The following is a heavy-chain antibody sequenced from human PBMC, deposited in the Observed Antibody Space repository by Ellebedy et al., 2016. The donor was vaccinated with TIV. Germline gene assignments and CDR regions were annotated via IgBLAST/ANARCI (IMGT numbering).Heavy chain of an antibody. J-gene: IGHJ4*02. V-gene: IGHV3-30*04. CDR2: IAYDGSNK. CDR3: VAIGGYSVNDGWGGY. CDR1: GFTFSRYA. D-gene: IGHD5/OR15-5a*01. Sequence: PGGSLRLSCAGSGFTFSRYAMHWVRQAPGKGLEWVTLIAYDGSNKFYIDSVKGRFTISRDNAKNTVYLQMNSLRTEDTAVYYCVAIGGYSVNDGWGGYWGQGTLVTVSS.